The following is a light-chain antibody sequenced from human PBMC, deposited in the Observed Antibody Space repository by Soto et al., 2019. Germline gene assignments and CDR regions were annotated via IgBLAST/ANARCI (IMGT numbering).Light chain of an antibody. V-gene: IGLV2-14*01. J-gene: IGLJ1*01. Sequence: QSALTQPASVSGSPGQSITISCTGTSSDVGGYNYVSWYQQHPGKAPKLMIYDVSNRPSGVSNRFSGSKSGNTASLTISGLQAEDEAHYYCSSYTSSSSLWVFGNGTKLTVL. CDR1: SSDVGGYNY. CDR3: SSYTSSSSLWV. CDR2: DVS.